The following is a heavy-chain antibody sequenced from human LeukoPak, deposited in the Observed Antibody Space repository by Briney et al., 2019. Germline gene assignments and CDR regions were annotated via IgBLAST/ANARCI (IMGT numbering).Heavy chain of an antibody. CDR3: GREPVDIVVVPSAILGPLLGAFDI. D-gene: IGHD2-2*02. Sequence: KTSETLSLTCAVYGGSLSGYYWRWIRQPPGKGLGWIGEINHSGSTNYNPSLKSRVPISVDTSKNQFSLKLSSVTAAETAGYFCGREPVDIVVVPSAILGPLLGAFDIWGQGTMVTVSS. CDR2: INHSGST. CDR1: GGSLSGYY. J-gene: IGHJ3*02. V-gene: IGHV4-34*01.